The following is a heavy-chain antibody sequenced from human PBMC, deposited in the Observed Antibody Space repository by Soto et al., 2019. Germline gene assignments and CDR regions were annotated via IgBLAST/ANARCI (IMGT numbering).Heavy chain of an antibody. CDR1: GGSVISESFY. CDR2: IYYDGAT. Sequence: QLQLHESGPGLVKPSETLSLTCSVSGGSVISESFYWTWVRQPPGGGLEWIAYIYYDGATSYRPSLKSHVTISLDPSKNHLSLTLTSVTAADTAKYFCARVLPGIAASYDAFDICGQGTMVTVAS. D-gene: IGHD6-25*01. V-gene: IGHV4-61*03. CDR3: ARVLPGIAASYDAFDI. J-gene: IGHJ3*02.